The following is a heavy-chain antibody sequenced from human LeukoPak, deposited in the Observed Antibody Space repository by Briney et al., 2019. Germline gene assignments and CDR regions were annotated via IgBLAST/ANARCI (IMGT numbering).Heavy chain of an antibody. CDR2: IYYSGST. J-gene: IGHJ5*02. CDR1: GGSISSSSYY. Sequence: PSETLSLTCTVSGGSISSSSYYWGWIRQPPGKGLEWIGSIYYSGSTYYNPSLKSRVTISVDTSKNQFSLKLSSVTAADTAVYYCARRHLRSNWFDPWGQGTLVTVSS. V-gene: IGHV4-39*01. CDR3: ARRHLRSNWFDP. D-gene: IGHD4-17*01.